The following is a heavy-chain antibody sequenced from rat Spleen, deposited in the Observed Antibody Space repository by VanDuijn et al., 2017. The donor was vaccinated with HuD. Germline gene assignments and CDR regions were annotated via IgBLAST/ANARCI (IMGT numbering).Heavy chain of an antibody. CDR1: GFTFSDYY. Sequence: EVQLVESGGGLVQPGRSLKLSCAASGFTFSDYYMAWVRQAPKKGLEWVATISYGDSSGHSGTYYRDSVKGRFTISRDNAKSSLYLQMDSLRSEDTATYYCTTNTWMGVMDAWGQGASVTVSS. D-gene: IGHD2-1*01. V-gene: IGHV5-20*01. CDR2: ISYGDSSGHSGT. CDR3: TTNTWMGVMDA. J-gene: IGHJ4*01.